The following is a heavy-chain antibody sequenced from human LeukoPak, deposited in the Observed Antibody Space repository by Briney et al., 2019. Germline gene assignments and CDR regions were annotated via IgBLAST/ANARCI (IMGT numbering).Heavy chain of an antibody. Sequence: GGSLRLSCAASGFTFSTYWMYWVRQAPGKGLEWVSAISGSGGSTYYADSVKGRFTISRDNSKNTLYLQMNSLRAEDTAVYYCAKDLYYDSSSYFDYWGQGTLVTVSS. CDR3: AKDLYYDSSSYFDY. V-gene: IGHV3-23*01. CDR2: ISGSGGST. J-gene: IGHJ4*02. D-gene: IGHD3-22*01. CDR1: GFTFSTYW.